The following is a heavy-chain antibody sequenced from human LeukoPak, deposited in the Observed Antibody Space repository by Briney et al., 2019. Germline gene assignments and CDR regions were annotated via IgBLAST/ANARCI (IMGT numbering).Heavy chain of an antibody. D-gene: IGHD3-22*01. J-gene: IGHJ5*02. CDR2: IYSGGST. V-gene: IGHV3-53*01. CDR3: ARDGSPYYYDSSGYHT. CDR1: GFTVSSNY. Sequence: PGRSLRLSCAASGFTVSSNYMSWVRQAPGKGLEWVSVIYSGGSTYYADSVKGRFTISRDNSKNTLYLQMNSLRAEDTAVYYCARDGSPYYYDSSGYHTWGQGTLVTVSS.